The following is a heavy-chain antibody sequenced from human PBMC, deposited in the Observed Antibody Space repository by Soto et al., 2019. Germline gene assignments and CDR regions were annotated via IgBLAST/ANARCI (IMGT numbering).Heavy chain of an antibody. V-gene: IGHV4-4*07. D-gene: IGHD6-19*01. J-gene: IGHJ5*01. CDR1: GGSISNYY. CDR2: IYSSGST. CDR3: ARQTTYSSFWYDY. Sequence: PSETLSLTCTVSGGSISNYYWTWIRQPAGKGLEWIGRIYSSGSTNYNPSLKSRVTMSVDTSKNQFSLKLSSVTAADTALYYCARQTTYSSFWYDYWGPGTLVTVSS.